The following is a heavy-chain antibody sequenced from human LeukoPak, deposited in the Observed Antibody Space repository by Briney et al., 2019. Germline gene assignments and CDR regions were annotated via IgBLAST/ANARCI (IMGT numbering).Heavy chain of an antibody. CDR1: GYTFTCYY. CDR3: ARAIVVVTYDAFDI. Sequence: ASVKVSCKASGYTFTCYYMHWVRQAPGQGLEWMGRINPNSGGTNYAQKFQGRVTMTRDTSISTAYMELSRLRSDDTAVYYCARAIVVVTYDAFDIWGQRTMVTVSS. CDR2: INPNSGGT. V-gene: IGHV1-2*06. J-gene: IGHJ3*02. D-gene: IGHD3-22*01.